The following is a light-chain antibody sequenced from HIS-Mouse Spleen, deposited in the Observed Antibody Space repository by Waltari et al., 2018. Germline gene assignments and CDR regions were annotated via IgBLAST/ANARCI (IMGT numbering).Light chain of an antibody. Sequence: EIVLTQSPGTLSLSPGERATLSCRASQSVSSSYLAWYQQKPGQAPRLLIYGASSRATGIPDRFSGSGSGTDFTLTISRLEPEDFATYYCQQFNSYPRTFGGGTKVEIK. J-gene: IGKJ4*01. CDR3: QQFNSYPRT. CDR2: GAS. CDR1: QSVSSSY. V-gene: IGKV3-20*01.